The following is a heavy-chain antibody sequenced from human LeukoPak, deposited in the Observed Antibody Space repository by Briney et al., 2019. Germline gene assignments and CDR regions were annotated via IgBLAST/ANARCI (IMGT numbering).Heavy chain of an antibody. Sequence: GGSPRLSCVASGFTVSSNYMNWVRQAPGKGLEWVSVIYSGGSTYYADSVKGRFTISRDNSKNTLYLQMNSLRAEDTAVYFCARELRGFDSWGQGTLVTVSS. CDR3: ARELRGFDS. D-gene: IGHD3-10*01. CDR2: IYSGGST. CDR1: GFTVSSNY. J-gene: IGHJ5*01. V-gene: IGHV3-66*01.